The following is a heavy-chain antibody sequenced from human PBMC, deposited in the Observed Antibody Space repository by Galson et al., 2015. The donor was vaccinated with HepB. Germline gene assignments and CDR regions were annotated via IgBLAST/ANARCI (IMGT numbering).Heavy chain of an antibody. V-gene: IGHV3-30*04. Sequence: SLRLSCAASGFTFSSYAMHWVRQAPGKGLEWVAVISYDGSNKYYADSVKGRFTISRDNSKNTLYLQMNSLRAEDTAVYYRAREGRYYGSGSPLDYWGQGTLVTVSS. CDR2: ISYDGSNK. J-gene: IGHJ4*02. D-gene: IGHD3-10*01. CDR3: AREGRYYGSGSPLDY. CDR1: GFTFSSYA.